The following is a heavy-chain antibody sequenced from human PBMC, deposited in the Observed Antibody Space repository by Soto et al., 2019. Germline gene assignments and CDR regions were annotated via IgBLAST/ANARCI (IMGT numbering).Heavy chain of an antibody. CDR3: ARGGYSYGMLRYGMDV. V-gene: IGHV1-69*13. Sequence: SVKVSCKASGGTFSSYAISWVRQAPGQGLEWMGGIIPIFGTANYAQKFQGRVTITADESTSTVYMELSSLRSEDTAVYYCARGGYSYGMLRYGMDVWGQGTTVTVSS. J-gene: IGHJ6*02. CDR1: GGTFSSYA. CDR2: IIPIFGTA. D-gene: IGHD5-18*01.